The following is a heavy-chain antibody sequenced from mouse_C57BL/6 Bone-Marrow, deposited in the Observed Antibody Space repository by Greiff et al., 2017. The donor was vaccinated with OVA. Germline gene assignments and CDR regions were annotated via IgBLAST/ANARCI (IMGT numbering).Heavy chain of an antibody. CDR3: ARFPYYYGSSYGYFDV. CDR1: GYTFTGYW. CDR2: ILPGSGST. D-gene: IGHD1-1*01. J-gene: IGHJ1*03. V-gene: IGHV1-9*01. Sequence: VQLQESGAELMKPGASVKLSCKATGYTFTGYWIEWVKQRPGHGLEWIGEILPGSGSTNYIEKFKGKATFTADTSSNTAYMQLSSLTTEDSAIYYCARFPYYYGSSYGYFDVWGTGTTVTVSS.